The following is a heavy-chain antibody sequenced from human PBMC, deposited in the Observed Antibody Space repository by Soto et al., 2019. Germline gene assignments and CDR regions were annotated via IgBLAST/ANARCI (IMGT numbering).Heavy chain of an antibody. J-gene: IGHJ4*02. CDR3: GKEGDSFYVGISLFDF. CDR2: IIPIFGTA. CDR1: GGTFSGDA. D-gene: IGHD3-16*01. V-gene: IGHV1-69*13. Sequence: ASVKGARKAFGGTFSGDAISLVRQAPRQGLEWMGGIIPIFGTANYAQKFHGRVTNTADETTSTAYMELSTLRSEDTAVFFCGKEGDSFYVGISLFDFRVKGTLDPVS.